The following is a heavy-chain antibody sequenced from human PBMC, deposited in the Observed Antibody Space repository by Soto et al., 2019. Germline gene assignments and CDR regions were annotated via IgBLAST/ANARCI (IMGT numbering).Heavy chain of an antibody. J-gene: IGHJ5*02. D-gene: IGHD2-2*01. CDR1: GGSISRGGYS. CDR2: IYHSGST. CDR3: ARVPDR. Sequence: PSETLCLTCAVSGGSISRGGYSWSWIRQPPGKGLEWIGYIYHSGSTYYNPSLKSRVTISVDRSKNQFSLKLSSVTAADTAVYYCARVPDRWGQGTLVTVS. V-gene: IGHV4-30-2*01.